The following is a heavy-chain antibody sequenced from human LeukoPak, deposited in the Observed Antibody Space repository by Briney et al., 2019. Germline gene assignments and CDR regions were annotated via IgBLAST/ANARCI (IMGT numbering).Heavy chain of an antibody. J-gene: IGHJ4*02. CDR3: ASFPIAASHEDFDY. D-gene: IGHD6-6*01. CDR1: GGSISSSSYY. V-gene: IGHV4-39*01. Sequence: SETLSLTCTVSGGSISSSSYYWGWIRQPPGKGLEWIGSIYYSGSTYYNPSLKSRVTISVDTSKNQFSLKLSSVTAADTAVYYCASFPIAASHEDFDYWGQGTLVTASS. CDR2: IYYSGST.